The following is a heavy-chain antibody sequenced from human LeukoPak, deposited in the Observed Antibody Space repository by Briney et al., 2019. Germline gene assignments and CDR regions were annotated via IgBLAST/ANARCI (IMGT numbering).Heavy chain of an antibody. D-gene: IGHD3-22*01. CDR2: INHSGST. CDR3: ARGPARDRYYYDSSGPGY. J-gene: IGHJ4*02. V-gene: IGHV4-34*01. Sequence: SETLSLTCAVYGGSFSGYYWSWIRQPPGKGLKWIGEINHSGSTNYNPSLKSRVTISVDTSKNQFSLKLSSVTGADTAVYYCARGPARDRYYYDSSGPGYWGQGTLVTVFS. CDR1: GGSFSGYY.